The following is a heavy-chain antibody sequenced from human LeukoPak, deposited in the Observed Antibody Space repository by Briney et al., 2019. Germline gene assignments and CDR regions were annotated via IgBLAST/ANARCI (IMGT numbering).Heavy chain of an antibody. V-gene: IGHV1-2*02. D-gene: IGHD1-26*01. CDR3: ARVGAPKSDAFDI. Sequence: AXXKVSCKASGYTFTGYYMHWVRQAPGQGLEWMGWINPNSGGTNYAQKFQGRVTMTRDTSISTAYMELSRLRSDDTAVYYCARVGAPKSDAFDIWGQGTMVTVSS. CDR1: GYTFTGYY. J-gene: IGHJ3*02. CDR2: INPNSGGT.